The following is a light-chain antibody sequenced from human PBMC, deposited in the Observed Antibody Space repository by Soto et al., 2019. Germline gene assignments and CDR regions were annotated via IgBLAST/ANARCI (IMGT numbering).Light chain of an antibody. Sequence: DIQMTQSPSTLSASVGDRVTISCRASQSISSWLDWYQQKPGKAPKLLLYKASSLASGVTSRFSGSGSGTEFSLIISSVLPDDFATYYCQHHTTFGQGTKVETK. J-gene: IGKJ1*01. CDR2: KAS. CDR3: QHHTT. V-gene: IGKV1-5*03. CDR1: QSISSW.